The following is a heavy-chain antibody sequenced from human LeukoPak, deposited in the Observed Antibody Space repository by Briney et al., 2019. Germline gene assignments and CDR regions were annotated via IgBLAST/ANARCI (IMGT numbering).Heavy chain of an antibody. CDR2: INPNSGGT. V-gene: IGHV1-2*02. CDR1: GYTFTGYY. CDR3: AREPPSYEVSFDY. D-gene: IGHD5-12*01. Sequence: PVASVKVSCKASGYTFTGYYMHWVRQAPGQGLEWMGWINPNSGGTNYAQKFQGRVTMTRDTSISTAYMELSRLRSDDTAVYYCAREPPSYEVSFDYWGQGTLVTVSS. J-gene: IGHJ4*02.